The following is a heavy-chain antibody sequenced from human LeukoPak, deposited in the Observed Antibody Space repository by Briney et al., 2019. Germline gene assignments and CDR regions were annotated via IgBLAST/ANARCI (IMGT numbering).Heavy chain of an antibody. V-gene: IGHV1-69*05. CDR3: ARARESSSWSHYFDY. Sequence: GASVKVSCKASGGTFSSYAISWVRQAPGQGLEWMGGIIPISGTASYAQKFQGRVTITTDESTSTAYMELSSLRSEDTAVYYCARARESSSWSHYFDYWGQGTLVTVSS. D-gene: IGHD6-13*01. J-gene: IGHJ4*02. CDR2: IIPISGTA. CDR1: GGTFSSYA.